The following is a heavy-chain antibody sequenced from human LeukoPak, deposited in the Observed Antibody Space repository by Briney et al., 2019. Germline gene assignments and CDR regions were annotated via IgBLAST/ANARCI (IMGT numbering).Heavy chain of an antibody. CDR2: ISGSGGST. D-gene: IGHD3-3*01. CDR3: AKDSEYYDFWRAFPDDY. CDR1: GFTFSSYA. Sequence: GGSLRLSCAASGFTFSSYAMSWVRQAPGKGLEWVSTISGSGGSTYYADSVKGRFTISRDNSKNTLYLQMNSLRAEDTAVYYCAKDSEYYDFWRAFPDDYWGQGTLVTVSS. J-gene: IGHJ4*02. V-gene: IGHV3-23*01.